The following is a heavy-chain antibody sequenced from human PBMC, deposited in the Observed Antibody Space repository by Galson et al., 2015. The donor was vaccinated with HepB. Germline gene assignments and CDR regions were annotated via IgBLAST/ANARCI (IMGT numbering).Heavy chain of an antibody. CDR1: GYSFTSYW. CDR2: IYPGDSDT. CDR3: ARQEGGYCGGDCPSGMDV. J-gene: IGHJ6*02. V-gene: IGHV5-51*01. Sequence: QSGAEVKKPGESLKISCKGSGYSFTSYWIGWVRQMPGKGLEWMGIIYPGDSDTRYSPSFQGQVTISADKSISTAYLQWSSLKASDTAMYYCARQEGGYCGGDCPSGMDVWGQGTTVTVSS. D-gene: IGHD2-21*02.